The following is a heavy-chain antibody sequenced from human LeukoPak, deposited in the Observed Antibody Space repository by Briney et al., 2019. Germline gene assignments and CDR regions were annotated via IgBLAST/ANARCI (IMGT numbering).Heavy chain of an antibody. Sequence: PGRSLRLSCAASGFTFSSYAMHWVRLAPGKGLEWVAVISYDGSNKYYADSVKGRFTISRDNSKNTLYLQMNSLRAEDTAVYYCARGGYLRFGSFDIWGQGTMVTVSS. D-gene: IGHD3-3*01. CDR3: ARGGYLRFGSFDI. V-gene: IGHV3-30*04. J-gene: IGHJ3*02. CDR1: GFTFSSYA. CDR2: ISYDGSNK.